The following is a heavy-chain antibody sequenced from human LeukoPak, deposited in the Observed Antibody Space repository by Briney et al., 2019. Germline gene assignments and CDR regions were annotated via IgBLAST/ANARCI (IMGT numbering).Heavy chain of an antibody. CDR1: GGSISSYY. CDR3: ASGYSSGYGTTNFDY. V-gene: IGHV4-4*09. Sequence: SETLSLTCTVSGGSISSYYWSWIRQPPGKGLEWIGYIYTSGSTNYNPSLKSRVTISVDTSKNQLSLKLSSVTAADTAVYYCASGYSSGYGTTNFDYWGQGTLVTVSS. CDR2: IYTSGST. J-gene: IGHJ4*02. D-gene: IGHD6-19*01.